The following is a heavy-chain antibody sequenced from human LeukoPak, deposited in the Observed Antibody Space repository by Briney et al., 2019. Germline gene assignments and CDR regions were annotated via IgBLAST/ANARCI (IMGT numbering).Heavy chain of an antibody. J-gene: IGHJ4*02. V-gene: IGHV1-24*01. CDR2: FDLEDDET. CDR3: ATGPRGSYGAYFYFDH. CDR1: GYTLTELS. D-gene: IGHD3-16*01. Sequence: ASVKVSCKVSGYTLTELSTHWVRQAPGKGLEWMGGFDLEDDETIYAQKFQGRVTMTEDTSTNTAYVDLSSLRSEDTAVYYCATGPRGSYGAYFYFDHWGPGTLVTVSS.